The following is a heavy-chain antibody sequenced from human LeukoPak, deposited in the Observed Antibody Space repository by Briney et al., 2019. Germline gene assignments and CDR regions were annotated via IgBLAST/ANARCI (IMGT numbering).Heavy chain of an antibody. CDR2: IYYSGST. CDR3: ARGYDFWSGPTYYGMDV. CDR1: GGSISSYY. Sequence: SETLSLTCTVSGGSISSYYWSWIRQPPGKRLEWIGYIYYSGSTNYNPSLKSRVTISVDTSKNQFSLKLSSVTAADTAVYYCARGYDFWSGPTYYGMDVWGQGTTVTVSS. J-gene: IGHJ6*02. D-gene: IGHD3-3*01. V-gene: IGHV4-59*01.